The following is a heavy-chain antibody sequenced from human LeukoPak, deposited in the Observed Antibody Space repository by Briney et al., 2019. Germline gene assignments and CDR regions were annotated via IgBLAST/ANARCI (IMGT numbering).Heavy chain of an antibody. V-gene: IGHV3-74*01. Sequence: GGSLRLPCAASGFTFSSYWMHWVRQAPGKGLVWVSRINSDGSSTSYADSVKGRFTISRDNAKNMLYLQMNSLRAEDTAVYYCAKVHNGGDGGGYWGQGTLVKVSS. D-gene: IGHD2-21*02. J-gene: IGHJ4*02. CDR1: GFTFSSYW. CDR2: INSDGSST. CDR3: AKVHNGGDGGGY.